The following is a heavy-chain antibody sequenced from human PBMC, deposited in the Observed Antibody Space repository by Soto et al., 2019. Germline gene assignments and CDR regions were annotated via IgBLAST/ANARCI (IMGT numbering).Heavy chain of an antibody. CDR2: IIPILGIA. CDR1: GGTFSSYT. J-gene: IGHJ4*02. V-gene: IGHV1-69*02. CDR3: ARRTTGTTGDPFDY. Sequence: QVQLVQSGAEVKKPGSSVKVSCKASGGTFSSYTISWVRQAPGQGLEWMGRIIPILGIANYAQKFQGRVTITADKSTSTAYMELSSLRSEDTAVYYCARRTTGTTGDPFDYWGQGTLVTVSS. D-gene: IGHD1-1*01.